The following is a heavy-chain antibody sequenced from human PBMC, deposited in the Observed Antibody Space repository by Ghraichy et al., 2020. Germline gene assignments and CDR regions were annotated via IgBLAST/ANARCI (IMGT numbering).Heavy chain of an antibody. Sequence: GGSLRLSCAASGFTFSNAWLNWVRQAPGKGLEWVGRIKSKADGGTTDYAAPVKGRFTISRDDSKNTMFLQMNSLKTEDTAVYYCTTVNRYSGYLLGTVVDYWGQGTLVTVSS. V-gene: IGHV3-15*07. CDR3: TTVNRYSGYLLGTVVDY. CDR2: IKSKADGGTT. J-gene: IGHJ4*02. CDR1: GFTFSNAW. D-gene: IGHD5-12*01.